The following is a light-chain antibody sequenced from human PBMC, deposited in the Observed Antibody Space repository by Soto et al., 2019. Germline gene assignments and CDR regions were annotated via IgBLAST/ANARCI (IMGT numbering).Light chain of an antibody. Sequence: QSALTQPASVSGSPGQSITISCTGTISDVGSYNLVSWYQHHPGKAPKLMIYEGSKRPSGVSNRFSGSKSGNTASLTISGLQADDEAVYFCSSYAGTTTLVFGGGTKLTVL. CDR1: ISDVGSYNL. CDR3: SSYAGTTTLV. J-gene: IGLJ3*02. V-gene: IGLV2-23*01. CDR2: EGS.